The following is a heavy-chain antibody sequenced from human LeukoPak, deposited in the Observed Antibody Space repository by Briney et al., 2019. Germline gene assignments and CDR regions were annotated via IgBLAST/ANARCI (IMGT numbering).Heavy chain of an antibody. V-gene: IGHV1-2*02. D-gene: IGHD2-2*01. CDR3: ACGDIVVVPAAPRYYYYYMDV. CDR2: INPNSGGT. J-gene: IGHJ6*03. Sequence: ASVKVSCKASGGTFSSYTISWVRQAPGQGLEWMGWINPNSGGTNYAQKFRGRVTMTRDTSISTAYMELSRLRSDDTAVYYCACGDIVVVPAAPRYYYYYMDVWGKGTTVTVSS. CDR1: GGTFSSYT.